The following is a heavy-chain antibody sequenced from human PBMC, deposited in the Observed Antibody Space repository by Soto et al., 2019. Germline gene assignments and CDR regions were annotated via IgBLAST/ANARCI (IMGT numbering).Heavy chain of an antibody. V-gene: IGHV4-59*01. CDR1: GGSISSYY. D-gene: IGHD4-17*01. J-gene: IGHJ4*02. CDR2: IYYSGST. Sequence: SETLSLTCTVSGGSISSYYWSWIRQPPGKGLEWIGYIYYSGSTNYNPSLKSRVTISVDTSKNQFSLKLSSVTAADTAVYYCARGPYGVNVNYFDYWGQGTLVTVSS. CDR3: ARGPYGVNVNYFDY.